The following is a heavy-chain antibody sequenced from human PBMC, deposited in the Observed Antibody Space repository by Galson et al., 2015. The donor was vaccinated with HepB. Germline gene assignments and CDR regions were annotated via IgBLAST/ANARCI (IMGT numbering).Heavy chain of an antibody. CDR1: GFTFSSYA. CDR3: AREYYYYDSSGYLFDY. V-gene: IGHV3-30*04. J-gene: IGHJ4*02. CDR2: ISYDGSNK. Sequence: SLRLSCAASGFTFSSYAMHWVRQAPGKGLEWVAVISYDGSNKYYADSVKGRFTISRDNSKNTLYLQMNSLRAEDTAVYYCAREYYYYDSSGYLFDYWGQGTLVTVSS. D-gene: IGHD3-22*01.